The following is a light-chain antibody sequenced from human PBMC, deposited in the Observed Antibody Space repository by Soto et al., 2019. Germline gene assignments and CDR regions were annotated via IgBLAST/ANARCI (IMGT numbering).Light chain of an antibody. Sequence: QSVLTQPASVSGSPGQSITISCTGTSRDVGGYNYVSWYQQHPGKAPKLMIYDVSNRPSGVSNRFSGSKSGNTASLTISGPQAEDEADYYCSSYTSSSTYVFGTGTKVTV. CDR3: SSYTSSSTYV. CDR1: SRDVGGYNY. V-gene: IGLV2-14*01. CDR2: DVS. J-gene: IGLJ1*01.